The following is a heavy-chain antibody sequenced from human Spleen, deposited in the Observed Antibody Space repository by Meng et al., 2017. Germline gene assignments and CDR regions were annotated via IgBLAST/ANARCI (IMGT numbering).Heavy chain of an antibody. CDR2: IYHTGTT. Sequence: SETLSLTCSVSISSINSGYYWGWIRQPPGKGLEWIGSIYHTGTTNYNPSLKSRVTVSVDTSKKYLSLSLTSVTAADTAVYYCARGVVVAATFLRYDAFDIWGQGTMVTVSS. V-gene: IGHV4-38-2*02. J-gene: IGHJ3*02. CDR1: ISSINSGYY. CDR3: ARGVVVAATFLRYDAFDI. D-gene: IGHD2-15*01.